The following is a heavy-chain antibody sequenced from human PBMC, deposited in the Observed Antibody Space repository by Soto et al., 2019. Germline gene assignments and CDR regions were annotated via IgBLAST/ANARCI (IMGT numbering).Heavy chain of an antibody. CDR2: ISWNSGSI. CDR3: AKHYRSSSGAFDI. J-gene: IGHJ3*02. Sequence: PGGSLILSCAASGFTFDDYAMHWVRQAPGKGLEWVSGISWNSGSIGYADSVKGRFTISRDNAKNSLYLQMNSLRAEDTALYYCAKHYRSSSGAFDIWGQGTMVTVSS. D-gene: IGHD6-13*01. V-gene: IGHV3-9*01. CDR1: GFTFDDYA.